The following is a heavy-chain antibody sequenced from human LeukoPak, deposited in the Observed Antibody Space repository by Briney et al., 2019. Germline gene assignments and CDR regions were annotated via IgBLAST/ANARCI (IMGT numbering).Heavy chain of an antibody. D-gene: IGHD3-10*01. Sequence: SETLSLTCAVYGGSFSGHYWTWIRQPPGKGLEWIGEINPSGSTTYNPSLNNRVTISIDTSKNQFSLKLRSVTAADTAVYYCARPRYVSGSLDSWGQGTLVTVSS. V-gene: IGHV4-34*01. CDR3: ARPRYVSGSLDS. CDR1: GGSFSGHY. CDR2: INPSGST. J-gene: IGHJ4*02.